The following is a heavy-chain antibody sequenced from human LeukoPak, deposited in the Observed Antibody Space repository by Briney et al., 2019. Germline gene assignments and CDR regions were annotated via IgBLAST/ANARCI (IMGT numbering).Heavy chain of an antibody. CDR3: TTAALGR. CDR1: GFAFSYGW. J-gene: IGHJ1*01. CDR2: IKSKTDGGTT. V-gene: IGHV3-15*01. Sequence: GGSLRLSCAASGFAFSYGWMSWVRQAPGKGLEWVGRIKSKTDGGTTDYAAPVEGRFTISRDDSKDTLYLQMNSLKTEDTAVYFCTTAALGRWGQGTLVTDSS.